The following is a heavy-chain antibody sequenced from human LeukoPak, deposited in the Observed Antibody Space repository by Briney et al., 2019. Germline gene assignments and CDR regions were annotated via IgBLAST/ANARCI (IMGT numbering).Heavy chain of an antibody. V-gene: IGHV4-39*01. J-gene: IGHJ5*02. CDR3: ARHTDSSGWYRAWFDP. Sequence: SETLSLTCTVSGGSISSSRHYWGWIRQPPGKGLEWIGSMFYSGTAYYNASLKSRVNISVDTSKNQFSLKVTSVTAADTAVYYCARHTDSSGWYRAWFDPWGQGTLVTVSS. D-gene: IGHD6-19*01. CDR1: GGSISSSRHY. CDR2: MFYSGTA.